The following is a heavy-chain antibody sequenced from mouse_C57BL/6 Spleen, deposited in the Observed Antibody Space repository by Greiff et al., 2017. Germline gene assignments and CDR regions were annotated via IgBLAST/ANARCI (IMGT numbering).Heavy chain of an antibody. J-gene: IGHJ2*01. V-gene: IGHV1-69*01. D-gene: IGHD2-3*01. CDR2: IDPSDSYT. CDR3: ARYGDGYDY. CDR1: GYTFTSYW. Sequence: VKLQQPGAELVMPGASVKLSCKASGYTFTSYWMHWVKQRPGQGLEWIGEIDPSDSYTNYNQKFKGKSTLTVDKSSSTAYMQLSSLTSEDSAVYYCARYGDGYDYWGQGTTLTVSS.